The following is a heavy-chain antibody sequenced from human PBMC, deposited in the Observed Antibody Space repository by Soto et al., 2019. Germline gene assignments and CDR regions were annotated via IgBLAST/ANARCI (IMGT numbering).Heavy chain of an antibody. CDR2: ISGNGGST. J-gene: IGHJ4*02. D-gene: IGHD3-10*01. Sequence: EVQLVESGGGLVQPGGSLRLSCAASGFTFSSYAMHWVRQAPGKGLEYVSVISGNGGSTYYANSVKGRFTISRDNSKNTLYLQMCSLRAEDMAVYYCARRGYGLYLDYWGQGTLVTVSS. V-gene: IGHV3-64*01. CDR1: GFTFSSYA. CDR3: ARRGYGLYLDY.